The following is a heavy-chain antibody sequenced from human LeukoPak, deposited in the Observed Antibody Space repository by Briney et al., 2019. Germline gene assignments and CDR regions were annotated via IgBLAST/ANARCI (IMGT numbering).Heavy chain of an antibody. V-gene: IGHV1-24*01. D-gene: IGHD2-2*03. Sequence: ASVKVSCKVSGYTLTELSMHWVRQAPGKGLEWMGGFDPEDGETIYAQKFQGRVTMTEDTSTDTAYMVLSSLRSEDTAVYYCATPREVDINIVHFDYCGQGTLVTVSS. CDR2: FDPEDGET. CDR3: ATPREVDINIVHFDY. J-gene: IGHJ4*02. CDR1: GYTLTELS.